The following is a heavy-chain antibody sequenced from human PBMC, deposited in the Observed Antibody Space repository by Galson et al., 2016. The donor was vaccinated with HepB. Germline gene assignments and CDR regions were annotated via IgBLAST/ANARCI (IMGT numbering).Heavy chain of an antibody. Sequence: SVKVSCKASGYTFSNFAVHWVRQAPGHRLEWMGWINGGNGNTKYSQKLQGRFTINRDTSASTAYMALSSLRSQDTAVYYCARARLFWYGESYYCSMDFWGPGTTVTVSS. J-gene: IGHJ6*02. CDR3: ARARLFWYGESYYCSMDF. D-gene: IGHD3-10*01. CDR2: INGGNGNT. V-gene: IGHV1-3*01. CDR1: GYTFSNFA.